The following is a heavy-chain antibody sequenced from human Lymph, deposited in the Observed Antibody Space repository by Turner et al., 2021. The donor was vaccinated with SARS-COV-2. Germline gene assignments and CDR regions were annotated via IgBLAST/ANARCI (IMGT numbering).Heavy chain of an antibody. D-gene: IGHD6-13*01. J-gene: IGHJ6*02. CDR1: GIIVSRNY. Sequence: EVQLVETGGGLIQPGGSLRLSCAASGIIVSRNYMNWVRQARGKGLGWVSVIYSGGTTYYADSVKGRFTISRDNSKNTLYLQMNSLRVEDTAVYYCARDLGTYGMDVWGQGTTVTVSS. CDR2: IYSGGTT. CDR3: ARDLGTYGMDV. V-gene: IGHV3-53*02.